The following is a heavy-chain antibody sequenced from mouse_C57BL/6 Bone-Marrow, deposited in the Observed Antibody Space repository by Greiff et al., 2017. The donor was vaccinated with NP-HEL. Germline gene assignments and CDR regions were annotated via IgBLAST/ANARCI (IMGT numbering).Heavy chain of an antibody. J-gene: IGHJ1*03. V-gene: IGHV5-4*01. CDR2: ISDGGSYT. Sequence: DVHLVESGGGLVKPGGSLKLSCAASGFTFSSYAMSWVRQTPEKRLEWVATISDGGSYTYYPDNVKGRFTISRDNAKNNLYLQMSHLKSEDTAMYYCARVYGNFDVWGTGTTVTVSS. CDR1: GFTFSSYA. CDR3: ARVYGNFDV. D-gene: IGHD2-1*01.